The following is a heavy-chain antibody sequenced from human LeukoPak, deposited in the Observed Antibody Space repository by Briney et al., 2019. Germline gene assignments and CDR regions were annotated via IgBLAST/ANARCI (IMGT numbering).Heavy chain of an antibody. CDR3: ARRRVGTTPLDG. J-gene: IGHJ4*02. CDR1: GGSISSYY. CDR2: VYYSGST. Sequence: PSETLSLTCTVSGGSISSYYWSWIRQPPGKGLEWIGYVYYSGSTNYNPSLKSRVTISLDTSKNQFSLRLTSVAAADTAVYYCARRRVGTTPLDGWGQGTLVTVSS. V-gene: IGHV4-59*08. D-gene: IGHD1-26*01.